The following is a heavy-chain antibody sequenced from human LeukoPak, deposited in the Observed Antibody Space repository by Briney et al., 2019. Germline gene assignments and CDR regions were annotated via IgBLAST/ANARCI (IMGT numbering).Heavy chain of an antibody. CDR2: LSGSFGST. V-gene: IGHV3-23*01. Sequence: GGSLRLSCAASGFTFSSYAMSWVRQAPGKGLEWVSTLSGSFGSTYYADSVKGRSTISRDNSKNTLYLQMNSLRAEDTAVYYCAKEPPPIEYYYDSSGYFLDWGQGTLVTVSS. J-gene: IGHJ1*01. CDR3: AKEPPPIEYYYDSSGYFLD. CDR1: GFTFSSYA. D-gene: IGHD3-22*01.